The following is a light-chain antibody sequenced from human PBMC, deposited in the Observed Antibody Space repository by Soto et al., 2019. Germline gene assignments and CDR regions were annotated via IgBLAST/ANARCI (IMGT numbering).Light chain of an antibody. CDR1: SSNIGGNS. Sequence: QSVLTHPPSVSAAPGQKVTISCSGSSSNIGGNSVSWYQQFPGTAPKLLTYDDDKRPSGIPDRFSGSKSGTSATLGITGFQTGDEADYYCGSWESSLSAYVFATGTKVTAL. CDR2: DDD. V-gene: IGLV1-51*01. J-gene: IGLJ1*01. CDR3: GSWESSLSAYV.